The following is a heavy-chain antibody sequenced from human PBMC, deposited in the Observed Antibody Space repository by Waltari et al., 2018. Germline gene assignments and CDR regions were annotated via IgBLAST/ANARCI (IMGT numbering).Heavy chain of an antibody. D-gene: IGHD2-15*01. Sequence: QVQLVQSGAEVKKPGSSVKVPCKASGGTFSSSAISWCRQAPGQGLEWMGGIIPIVGRANYAQKFQGRVTITADKSTSTAYMELSSLRAEDTAVYDCARDCSGGSCQIYNWFDPWGQGTLVTVSS. CDR1: GGTFSSSA. CDR2: IIPIVGRA. V-gene: IGHV1-69*14. J-gene: IGHJ5*02. CDR3: ARDCSGGSCQIYNWFDP.